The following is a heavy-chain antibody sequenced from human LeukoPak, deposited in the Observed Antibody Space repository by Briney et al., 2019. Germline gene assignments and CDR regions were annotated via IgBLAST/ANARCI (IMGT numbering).Heavy chain of an antibody. CDR3: ARVQAGKWDFDF. V-gene: IGHV3-48*01. D-gene: IGHD2-8*01. J-gene: IGHJ4*02. CDR2: IRSDSTII. CDR1: GFAFSTYS. Sequence: GGSLRLSCTASGFAFSTYSMNWVRQAPGKGLGWVSYIRSDSTIINYAESVKGRFTISRDNAKNSLYLQMNSLRAEDTAVYFCARVQAGKWDFDFWGQGTLVTVSS.